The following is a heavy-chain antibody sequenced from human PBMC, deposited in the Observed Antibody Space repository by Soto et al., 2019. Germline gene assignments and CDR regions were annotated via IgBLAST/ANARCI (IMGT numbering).Heavy chain of an antibody. J-gene: IGHJ3*02. CDR1: GYSFTSYW. Sequence: GESLKISCKGSGYSFTSYWIGWVRQMPGKGLEWMGIIYPGDSDTRYSPSFQGQVTISADKSISTAYLQWSSLKASDTAMYHCARLSPLGITIFGVVIKNVRGDAFDIWGQGTMVTVSS. V-gene: IGHV5-51*01. D-gene: IGHD3-3*01. CDR2: IYPGDSDT. CDR3: ARLSPLGITIFGVVIKNVRGDAFDI.